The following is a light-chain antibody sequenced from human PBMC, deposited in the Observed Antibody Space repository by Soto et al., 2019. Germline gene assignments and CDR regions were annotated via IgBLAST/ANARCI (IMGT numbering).Light chain of an antibody. V-gene: IGKV1-5*01. CDR1: QSISTW. CDR3: QQYNIYSRT. Sequence: MTQSPSTLSTSVGDRVTITCRASQSISTWLAWYQQKPGKAPKLLIFDASILASGVPSRFRGSGSGTEFTLTIDSLQPDDFATYYCQQYNIYSRTFGQGTKLEMK. CDR2: DAS. J-gene: IGKJ2*01.